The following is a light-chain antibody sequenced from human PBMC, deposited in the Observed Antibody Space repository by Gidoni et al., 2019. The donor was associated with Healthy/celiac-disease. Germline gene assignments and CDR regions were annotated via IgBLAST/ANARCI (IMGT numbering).Light chain of an antibody. J-gene: IGLJ2*01. CDR1: SSEVGGYNY. Sequence: QSALTQPAYVSGSPRQSITISCTVTSSEVGGYNYVSWYQQHPGKAPKLMIYDVSNRPSGVSNRFSGSKSGNTASLTISGLQAEDDADYYCSSYTSSSTVFGGGTKLTVL. CDR2: DVS. V-gene: IGLV2-14*03. CDR3: SSYTSSSTV.